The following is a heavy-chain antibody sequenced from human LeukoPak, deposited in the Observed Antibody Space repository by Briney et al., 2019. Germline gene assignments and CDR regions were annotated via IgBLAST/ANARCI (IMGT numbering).Heavy chain of an antibody. CDR2: ISYDGSNK. V-gene: IGHV3-30-3*01. Sequence: GGSLRLSCAASGFTFSSYAMHWVRQAPGKGLEWVAVISYDGSNKYYADSVKGRFTISRDNSKNTLYLQMNSLRAEDTAVYYCARAMVRGVMEFDPWGQGTLVTVSS. CDR1: GFTFSSYA. J-gene: IGHJ5*02. CDR3: ARAMVRGVMEFDP. D-gene: IGHD3-10*01.